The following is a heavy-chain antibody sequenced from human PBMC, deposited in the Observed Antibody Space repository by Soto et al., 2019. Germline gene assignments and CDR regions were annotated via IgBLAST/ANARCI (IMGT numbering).Heavy chain of an antibody. D-gene: IGHD1-26*01. CDR3: TTAAGGMWGADY. CDR2: VKSKSDGATT. Sequence: GGPLRPSCAASGFTFSNVWMSWVRQAPGKGLEWVGRVKSKSDGATTDYAAPVKGRFTVSRDDSQNTLSLQMDSLKIEDTAVYFCTTAAGGMWGADYWGQGTPVTVSS. CDR1: GFTFSNVW. J-gene: IGHJ4*02. V-gene: IGHV3-15*01.